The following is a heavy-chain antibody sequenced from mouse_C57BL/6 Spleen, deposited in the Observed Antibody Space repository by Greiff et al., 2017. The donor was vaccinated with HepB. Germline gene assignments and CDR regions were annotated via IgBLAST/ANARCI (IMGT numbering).Heavy chain of an antibody. CDR2: IYPGDGDT. D-gene: IGHD2-4*01. Sequence: QVQLQQSGPELVKPGASVKISCKASGYAFSSSWMNWVKQRPGKGLEWIGRIYPGDGDTNYNGKFKGKATLTADKSSSTAYMQLSSLTSEDSAVYLCARSEDYDLFAYWGQGTLVTVSA. J-gene: IGHJ3*01. CDR3: ARSEDYDLFAY. CDR1: GYAFSSSW. V-gene: IGHV1-82*01.